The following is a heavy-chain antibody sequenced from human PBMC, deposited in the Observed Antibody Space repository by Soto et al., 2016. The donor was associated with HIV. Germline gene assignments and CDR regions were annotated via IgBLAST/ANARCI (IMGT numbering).Heavy chain of an antibody. D-gene: IGHD1-26*01. J-gene: IGHJ4*02. V-gene: IGHV3-33*01. CDR2: IWYDGSNK. Sequence: VQLVESGGGVVQPGRSLRLSCAASGFTFSSYGMHWVRQAPGKGLEWVALIWYDGSNKYYADSVKGRFIISRDNSKNTLHLQMNSLRAEDTAVYYCARTLGGSYYYFDYWGQGPWSRVL. CDR3: ARTLGGSYYYFDY. CDR1: GFTFSSYG.